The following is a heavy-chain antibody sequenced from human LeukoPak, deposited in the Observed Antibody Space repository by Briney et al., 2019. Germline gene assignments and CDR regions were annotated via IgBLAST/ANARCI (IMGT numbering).Heavy chain of an antibody. CDR3: ARPNSLDCSGGSCYHNWFDP. CDR2: IYYSGST. Sequence: SQTLSLTCTVSGGSISSSSYYWGWIRQPPGKGLEWIGSIYYSGSTYYNPSLESRVTISVDTSKNQFSLKLSSVTAADTAVYYCARPNSLDCSGGSCYHNWFDPWGQGTLVTVSS. CDR1: GGSISSSSYY. V-gene: IGHV4-39*01. D-gene: IGHD2-15*01. J-gene: IGHJ5*02.